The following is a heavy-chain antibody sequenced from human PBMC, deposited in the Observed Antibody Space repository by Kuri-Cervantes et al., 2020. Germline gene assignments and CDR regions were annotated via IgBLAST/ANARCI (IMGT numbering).Heavy chain of an antibody. CDR1: GYTFTSYG. J-gene: IGHJ6*03. CDR3: ATGKAVAGTPYYYYMDV. Sequence: ASVKVSCKASGYTFTSYGISWVRQAPGQGLEWMGIINPSGGSTSYAQKFQGRVTMTRDTSTSTVYMELSSLRSEDTAVYYCATGKAVAGTPYYYYMDVWGKGTTVTVSS. D-gene: IGHD6-19*01. CDR2: INPSGGST. V-gene: IGHV1-46*01.